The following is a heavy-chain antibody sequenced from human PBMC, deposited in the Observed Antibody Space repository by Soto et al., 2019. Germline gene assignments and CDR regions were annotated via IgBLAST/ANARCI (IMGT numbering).Heavy chain of an antibody. J-gene: IGHJ4*02. CDR1: GGSITSSHYY. CDR3: ARHGPTWVARVLYFDY. Sequence: QLQLQESGPRLVKPSATLSLTCTVSGGSITSSHYYWGWIRQPPGKGLEWIGTIYYSGTTSYHPSLKSRVTISADTSKNQFSLRLRSVTAADTAVYYCARHGPTWVARVLYFDYWGQGALFTVSS. CDR2: IYYSGTT. D-gene: IGHD7-27*01. V-gene: IGHV4-39*01.